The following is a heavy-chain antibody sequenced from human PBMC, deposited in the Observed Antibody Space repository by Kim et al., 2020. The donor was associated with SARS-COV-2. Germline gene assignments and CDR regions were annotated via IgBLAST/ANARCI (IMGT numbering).Heavy chain of an antibody. V-gene: IGHV3-23*01. D-gene: IGHD1-7*01. CDR3: AKMGRWELRSFDF. CDR1: GFTFNNYA. CDR2: ISGSATST. J-gene: IGHJ4*02. Sequence: GGSLRLSCAASGFTFNNYAMSWVRQAPGKGLEWVSTISGSATSTYYADSVKGRFTVSRDNSKDMIPLQMNTLRAEDTAVYYCAKMGRWELRSFDFWGQGTLVPVSS.